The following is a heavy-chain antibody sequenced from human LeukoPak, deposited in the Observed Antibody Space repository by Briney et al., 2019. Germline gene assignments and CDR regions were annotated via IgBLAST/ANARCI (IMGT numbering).Heavy chain of an antibody. D-gene: IGHD6-19*01. CDR3: AKDGPSWAPVAGTLGFDY. Sequence: GGSLRLSCAASGFTFSSYEMNWVRQAPGKGLEWVSYISSSGSTIYYADSVKGRFTISRDNSKNTLYLQMNSLRAEDTAVYYCAKDGPSWAPVAGTLGFDYWGQGTLVTVSS. CDR2: ISSSGSTI. V-gene: IGHV3-48*03. CDR1: GFTFSSYE. J-gene: IGHJ4*02.